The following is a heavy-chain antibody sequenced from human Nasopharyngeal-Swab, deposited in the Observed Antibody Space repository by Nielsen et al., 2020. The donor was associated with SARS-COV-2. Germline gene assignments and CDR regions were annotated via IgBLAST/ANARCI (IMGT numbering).Heavy chain of an antibody. CDR2: IYYSGST. CDR3: ARETIPYDSSGFDAFDI. Sequence: WSRKAPGKGLEWIGYIYYSGSTYYNPSLKSRVTISVDTSKNQFSLKLSSVTAADTAVYYCARETIPYDSSGFDAFDIWGQGAMVTVSS. V-gene: IGHV4-31*02. D-gene: IGHD3-22*01. J-gene: IGHJ3*02.